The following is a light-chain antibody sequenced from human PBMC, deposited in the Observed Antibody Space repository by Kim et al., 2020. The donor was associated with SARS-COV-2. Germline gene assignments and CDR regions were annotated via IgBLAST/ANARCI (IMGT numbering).Light chain of an antibody. CDR1: QSVSSY. J-gene: IGKJ3*01. Sequence: PGERATLSCRASQSVSSYVAWYQQKPGQAPRLLIYDASNRATGIPARFSGSGSGTDFTLTISSLEPEDFAVYYCQQQSNWPPIFTFGPGTKVDIK. CDR2: DAS. CDR3: QQQSNWPPIFT. V-gene: IGKV3-11*01.